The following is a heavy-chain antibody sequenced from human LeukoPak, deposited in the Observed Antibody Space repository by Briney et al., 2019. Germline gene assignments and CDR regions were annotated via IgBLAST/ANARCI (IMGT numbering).Heavy chain of an antibody. CDR1: GFSLRTSGVG. Sequence: SGPTLAKPTQTLTLTCSFSGFSLRTSGVGGGWIRQPPGKALQWLALIYWDDEKYYSPPLKSRLSISRDTSRNQVVLTMTNMDPLDTGTYFCAHSYYFGSRSYYNVWFAPWGLGTLVSVSS. V-gene: IGHV2-5*02. CDR3: AHSYYFGSRSYYNVWFAP. D-gene: IGHD3-10*01. CDR2: IYWDDEK. J-gene: IGHJ5*02.